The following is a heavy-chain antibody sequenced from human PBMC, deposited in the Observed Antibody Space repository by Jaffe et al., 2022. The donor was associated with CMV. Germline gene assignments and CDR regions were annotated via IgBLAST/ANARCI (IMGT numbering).Heavy chain of an antibody. D-gene: IGHD5-12*01. CDR1: GFTFSSYA. J-gene: IGHJ4*02. CDR2: ISGSGGST. CDR3: AKGPRDGYNWYLLPEDPFDY. Sequence: EVQLLESGGGLVQPGGSLRLSCAASGFTFSSYAMSWVRQAPGKGLEWVSAISGSGGSTYYADSVKGRFTISRDNSKNTLYLQMNSLRAEDTAVYYCAKGPRDGYNWYLLPEDPFDYWGQGTLVTVSS. V-gene: IGHV3-23*01.